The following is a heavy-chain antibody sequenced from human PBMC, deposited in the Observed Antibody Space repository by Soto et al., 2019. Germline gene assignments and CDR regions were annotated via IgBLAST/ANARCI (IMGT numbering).Heavy chain of an antibody. CDR3: AKLSGYDYYYYIDV. V-gene: IGHV3-30*18. CDR2: ISYDGSNK. D-gene: IGHD1-26*01. CDR1: GFTFSSYG. Sequence: PGGSLRLSCAASGFTFSSYGMHWVRQAPGKGLEWVAVISYDGSNKYYADSVKGRFTISRDNSKNTLYLQMNSLRAGDTAVYYCAKLSGYDYYYYIDVWGKGTTVTVSS. J-gene: IGHJ6*03.